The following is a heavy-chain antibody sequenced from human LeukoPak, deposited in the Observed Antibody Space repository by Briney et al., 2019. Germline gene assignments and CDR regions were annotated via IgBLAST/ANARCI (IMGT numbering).Heavy chain of an antibody. J-gene: IGHJ4*02. CDR2: ISIGRNTI. CDR3: ARGGPLIDC. V-gene: IGHV3-48*03. CDR1: GFTFNNYE. Sequence: GGSLRLSCAASGFTFNNYEMNWVRQAPGKGLEWVSYISIGRNTIYYADSVKGRFTISRDNAKNSLSLQMNSLRAEDTAVYFCARGGPLIDCWGQGTLVTVSS.